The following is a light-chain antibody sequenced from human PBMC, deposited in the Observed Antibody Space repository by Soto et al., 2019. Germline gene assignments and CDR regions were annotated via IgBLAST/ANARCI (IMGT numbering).Light chain of an antibody. CDR3: QQYKAWPPFT. CDR1: QSVDIY. V-gene: IGKV3-15*01. Sequence: EIVMTQSPASLSVYPGERATLSCRASQSVDIYLAWYQQRPCQAPRLLIYDTSIMAPGIPATFCGSGPGTEFPPTISSPQSEDVAVYYCQQYKAWPPFTFGGGTKVQIK. CDR2: DTS. J-gene: IGKJ4*01.